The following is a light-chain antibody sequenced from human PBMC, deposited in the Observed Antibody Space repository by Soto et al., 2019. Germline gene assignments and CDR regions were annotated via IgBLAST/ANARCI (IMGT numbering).Light chain of an antibody. V-gene: IGKV1-39*01. CDR2: AAS. Sequence: EIQMTQSPSSLSASVGDRVTITCRASQNIGSFLNWYQQKPGKAPRLLIYAASSLQSGVPSRFSGSGSGTGFALTTSSLQPEDFATYYCQQSHDDPGFGPGTKVDIK. CDR1: QNIGSF. J-gene: IGKJ3*01. CDR3: QQSHDDPG.